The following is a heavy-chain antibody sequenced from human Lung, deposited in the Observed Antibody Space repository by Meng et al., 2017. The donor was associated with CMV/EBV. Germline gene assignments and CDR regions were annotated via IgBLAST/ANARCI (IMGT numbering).Heavy chain of an antibody. J-gene: IGHJ4*02. CDR2: LGPNTGNP. V-gene: IGHV7-4-1*02. CDR1: EYTFTRKA. CDR3: ARDSPLDGYSLLDY. Sequence: LNRPAPQENVSCMPSEYTFTRKAINWGRQAPAQVPYWMGWLGPNTGNPTYDQGFTGRFVFSLDPSVSTAYLQINSLRADETAVYYCARDSPLDGYSLLDYWGQGTLVTVSS. D-gene: IGHD5-18*01.